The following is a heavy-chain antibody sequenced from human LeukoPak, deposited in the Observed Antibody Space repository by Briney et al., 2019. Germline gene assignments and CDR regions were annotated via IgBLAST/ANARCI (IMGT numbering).Heavy chain of an antibody. D-gene: IGHD2-2*01. V-gene: IGHV3-23*01. Sequence: GGSLRLSCAASGFTFSSYAMSWVRQAPGKGLEWVSAISGSGGSTYYADSVKGRFTISRDNSKNTLYLQMNSLRAEDTAVYHCAKNEGDIVVVPAADFYFDYWGQGTLVTVSS. CDR2: ISGSGGST. CDR1: GFTFSSYA. J-gene: IGHJ4*02. CDR3: AKNEGDIVVVPAADFYFDY.